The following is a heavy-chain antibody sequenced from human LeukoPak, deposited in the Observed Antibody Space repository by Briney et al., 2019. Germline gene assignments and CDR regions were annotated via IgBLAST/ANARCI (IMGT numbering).Heavy chain of an antibody. J-gene: IGHJ5*02. CDR1: GFTFSNNA. V-gene: IGHV3-23*01. CDR3: AKPPFGSSYGDP. Sequence: GGSLRLSCAASGFTFSNNAMSWVRQAPGKGLEWVSAISGSGGSTYYADSVKGRFTISRDNSKNTLYLQMNSLRAEDTAVYYCAKPPFGSSYGDPWGQGTLVTVSS. D-gene: IGHD1-26*01. CDR2: ISGSGGST.